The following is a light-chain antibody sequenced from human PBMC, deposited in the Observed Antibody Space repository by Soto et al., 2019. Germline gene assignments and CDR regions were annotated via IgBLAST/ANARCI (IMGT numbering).Light chain of an antibody. Sequence: DIQMTQSPSTLSASVGDRVTITCRASQSISSWLAWYQQKPGKPPKPLIYDASSLESGVPSRFSGSGSGTEFTLTISSLQPDDFATYYCQQYNSYPYTFGQGTKLEIK. CDR2: DAS. V-gene: IGKV1-5*01. J-gene: IGKJ2*01. CDR1: QSISSW. CDR3: QQYNSYPYT.